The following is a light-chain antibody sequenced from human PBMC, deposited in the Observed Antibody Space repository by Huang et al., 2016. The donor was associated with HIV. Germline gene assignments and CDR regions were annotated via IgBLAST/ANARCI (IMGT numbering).Light chain of an antibody. CDR2: DAS. CDR3: QQRSNRPPTT. CDR1: QNINYY. Sequence: IVLTQSPATLSLSPGERATLSCRASQNINYYLAWYQQKPGQAPRRLIYDASNRATGIPDRFSGSGSGTDFTLTISSLEPEDFAVYYCQQRSNRPPTTFGQGTRLDIK. V-gene: IGKV3-11*01. J-gene: IGKJ5*01.